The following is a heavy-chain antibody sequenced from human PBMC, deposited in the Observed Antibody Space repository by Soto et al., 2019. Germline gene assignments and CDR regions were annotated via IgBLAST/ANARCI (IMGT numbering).Heavy chain of an antibody. D-gene: IGHD3-10*01. J-gene: IGHJ5*02. V-gene: IGHV4-39*01. Sequence: SETLSLTCTVSGGSISSSSYYWGWIRQPPGKGLEWIGSIYYSGSTYYNPSLKSRVTISVDTSKNQFSLKLSSVTAADTAVYYCARHSHVDVLLWFGEPINWFDPWGQGTLVTVSS. CDR2: IYYSGST. CDR1: GGSISSSSYY. CDR3: ARHSHVDVLLWFGEPINWFDP.